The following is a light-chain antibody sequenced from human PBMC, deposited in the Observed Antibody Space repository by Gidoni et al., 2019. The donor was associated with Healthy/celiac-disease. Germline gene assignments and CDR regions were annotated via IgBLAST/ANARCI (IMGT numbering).Light chain of an antibody. Sequence: IVLTQSPATLSLSPGERATLSCRASQSVSSYLAWYQQKPGQAPRLLIYDASNRATGIPARFSGSGSGTDFTLTISSLEPEDFAVYYCQQRSNWPLGFGQGTKLEIK. CDR2: DAS. V-gene: IGKV3-11*01. CDR3: QQRSNWPLG. CDR1: QSVSSY. J-gene: IGKJ2*03.